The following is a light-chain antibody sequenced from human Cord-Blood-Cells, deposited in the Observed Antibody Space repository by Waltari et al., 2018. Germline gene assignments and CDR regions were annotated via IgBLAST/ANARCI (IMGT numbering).Light chain of an antibody. CDR1: SSNIGSNT. CDR3: AAWDDSLNGWV. J-gene: IGLJ3*02. CDR2: SNN. V-gene: IGLV1-44*01. Sequence: QSVLTQPPSASGTPGQRVTISCSGSSSNIGSNTVSWYQQLPGTAPKLLIYSNNQRPSGCPDRFSGSKSGTSASLAISGLQSEYEADYYCAAWDDSLNGWVFGGGTKLTVL.